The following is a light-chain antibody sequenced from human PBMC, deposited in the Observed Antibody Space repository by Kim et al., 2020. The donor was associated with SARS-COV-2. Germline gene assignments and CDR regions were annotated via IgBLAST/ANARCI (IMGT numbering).Light chain of an antibody. CDR2: QDS. CDR3: QAWDSNTWV. Sequence: SLSTGQTASITCSGDKLGDKYACWYQQKPGQAPVLVIYQDSKRPSGIPERFSGSNSGNTATLTISGTQAMDEADYYCQAWDSNTWVFGGGTQLTVL. V-gene: IGLV3-1*01. J-gene: IGLJ3*02. CDR1: KLGDKY.